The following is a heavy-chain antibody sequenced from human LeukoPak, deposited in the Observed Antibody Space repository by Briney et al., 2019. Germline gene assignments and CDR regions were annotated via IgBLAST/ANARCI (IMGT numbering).Heavy chain of an antibody. CDR3: AKPVTAAAGFYYYGMDV. D-gene: IGHD6-13*01. CDR2: ISGSGGST. V-gene: IGHV3-23*01. J-gene: IGHJ6*02. CDR1: GFTFSSYA. Sequence: TGGSLRLSCAASGFTFSSYAMSWVRQAPGKGLEWVSAISGSGGSTYYADSVKGRFTISGDNSKNTLYLQMNSLRAEDTAVYYCAKPVTAAAGFYYYGMDVWGQGTTVTVSS.